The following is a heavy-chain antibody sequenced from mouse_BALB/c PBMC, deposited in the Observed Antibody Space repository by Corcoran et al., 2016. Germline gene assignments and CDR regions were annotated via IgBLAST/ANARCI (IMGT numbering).Heavy chain of an antibody. CDR2: ILPGSGST. V-gene: IGHV1-9*01. Sequence: QVQLQQSGAELMKPGASVKISCKATGYTFSSYWIEWVKQRPGHGLEWIGEILPGSGSTNYNEKFKGKATFTADTSSNTAYLQLSSLTYEDSAVYYCARKGYGNYYAMDYWGQGTSVTVSS. CDR1: GYTFSSYW. CDR3: ARKGYGNYYAMDY. J-gene: IGHJ4*01. D-gene: IGHD2-10*02.